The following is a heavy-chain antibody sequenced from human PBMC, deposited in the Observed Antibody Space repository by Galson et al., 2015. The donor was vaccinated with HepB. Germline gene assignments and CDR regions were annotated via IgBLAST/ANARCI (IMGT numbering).Heavy chain of an antibody. CDR1: GYTFTGHY. D-gene: IGHD3-3*01. CDR2: INPNSGGT. Sequence: SVKVSCKASGYTFTGHYIYWVRQAPGQGLEWMGWINPNSGGTNYAQKFQGGVTMTRETSITTSYMEPSRLRSDDTAVYYYARDQMILEWLFRPGDDYFYCARDFWGKGTTVTVSS. CDR3: ARDQMILEWLFRPGDDYFYCARDF. J-gene: IGHJ6*03. V-gene: IGHV1-2*02.